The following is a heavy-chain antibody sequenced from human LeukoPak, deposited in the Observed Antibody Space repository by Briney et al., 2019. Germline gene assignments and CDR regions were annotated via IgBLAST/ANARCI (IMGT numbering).Heavy chain of an antibody. Sequence: GGSLRLSCEASGFTFSAYAMTWVRQAPGKGLGWVSAISGSGGSTYYADSVKGRFTISRDNSKNTLYLQMNSLRAEDTAVYYCAKVGSCSSTSCYGTGFDYWGQGTLVTVSS. D-gene: IGHD2-2*01. CDR3: AKVGSCSSTSCYGTGFDY. CDR2: ISGSGGST. J-gene: IGHJ4*02. V-gene: IGHV3-23*01. CDR1: GFTFSAYA.